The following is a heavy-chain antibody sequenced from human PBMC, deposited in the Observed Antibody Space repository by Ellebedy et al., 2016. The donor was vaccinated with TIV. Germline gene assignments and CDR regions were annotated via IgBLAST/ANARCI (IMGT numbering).Heavy chain of an antibody. Sequence: PGGSLRLSCVASGFTFSSDVMGWVRQAPGKGLEWVSTLSMSDDSTYYADSVKGQFTISRDNSKNTLFLQMNSLRVEDTAIYYCAREGFSSGRCGGFDIWGQGTVVSVSS. CDR2: LSMSDDST. V-gene: IGHV3-23*01. D-gene: IGHD6-19*01. CDR3: AREGFSSGRCGGFDI. CDR1: GFTFSSDV. J-gene: IGHJ3*02.